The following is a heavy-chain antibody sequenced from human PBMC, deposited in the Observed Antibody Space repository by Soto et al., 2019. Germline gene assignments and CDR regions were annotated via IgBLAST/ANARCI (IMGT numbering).Heavy chain of an antibody. CDR2: IYWNDDK. Sequence: QITLKESGPTRVKPTQTLTLTCTFSGFSLSTSGVGVGWIRQPPGKALEWLALIYWNDDKRYSPSLKSRLTITRDTSKNQVVLTMNSMDPVDTATYYCAHSRIHRGGTGEGYYFDYWGQGTLVTVSS. CDR1: GFSLSTSGVG. V-gene: IGHV2-5*01. D-gene: IGHD5-18*01. CDR3: AHSRIHRGGTGEGYYFDY. J-gene: IGHJ4*02.